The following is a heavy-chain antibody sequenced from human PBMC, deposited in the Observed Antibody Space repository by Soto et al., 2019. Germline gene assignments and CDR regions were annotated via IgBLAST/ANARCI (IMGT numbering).Heavy chain of an antibody. CDR2: INHSGST. V-gene: IGHV4-34*01. CDR3: ARGWMERRYYYYYYGMDV. CDR1: GGSFSGYY. J-gene: IGHJ6*02. D-gene: IGHD1-1*01. Sequence: SETLSLTCAVYGGSFSGYYWSWIRQPPGKGLEWIGEINHSGSTNYNPSLKSRVTISVDTSKNQFSLKLSSVTAADTAVYYCARGWMERRYYYYYYGMDVWGQGTTVT.